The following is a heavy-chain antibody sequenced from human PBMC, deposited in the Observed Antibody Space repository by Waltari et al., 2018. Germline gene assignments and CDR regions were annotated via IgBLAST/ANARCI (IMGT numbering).Heavy chain of an antibody. J-gene: IGHJ6*03. D-gene: IGHD6-13*01. CDR3: ARGRGSSWYNGKYYYYYMDV. V-gene: IGHV4-34*01. Sequence: QVQLQQWGAVLLKPSETLSLTCAVYGGSFSGYYCSWIRQHPEKGLEWIGEIKHSGSTNYNPSLKSRVTISVDTSKNQFSLKLSSVTAADTAVYYCARGRGSSWYNGKYYYYYMDVWGKGTTVTVSS. CDR1: GGSFSGYY. CDR2: IKHSGST.